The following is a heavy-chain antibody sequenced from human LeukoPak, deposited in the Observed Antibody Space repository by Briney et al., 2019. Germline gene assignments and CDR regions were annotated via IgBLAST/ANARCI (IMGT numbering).Heavy chain of an antibody. Sequence: PGGSLRLSCAASGFTFSRYAMSWLRQAPGKGLEWVSDISGSGGSIYYADSVKGRFTISRDNSKNTLYLQMNSLRAEDTAVYYCAKVAYYYGSGSYVDYWGQGTLVTVSS. CDR3: AKVAYYYGSGSYVDY. V-gene: IGHV3-23*01. D-gene: IGHD3-10*01. CDR1: GFTFSRYA. J-gene: IGHJ4*02. CDR2: ISGSGGSI.